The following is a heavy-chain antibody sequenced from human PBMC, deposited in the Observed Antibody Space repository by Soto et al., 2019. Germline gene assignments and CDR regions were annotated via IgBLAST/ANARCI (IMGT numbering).Heavy chain of an antibody. CDR3: AKDRRAGGNYGFYSDF. CDR2: SSATGAGT. J-gene: IGHJ4*02. CDR1: GFTFSSYG. V-gene: IGHV3-23*01. D-gene: IGHD1-7*01. Sequence: EVQLLESGGGLVQPGGSLRLSCAASGFTFSSYGMTWVRQAPGKGLEWVSFSSATGAGTYYADSVKGRFTISRDNSKNTRYLQMTGLRADDTAVYYCAKDRRAGGNYGFYSDFWGQGALVIVSS.